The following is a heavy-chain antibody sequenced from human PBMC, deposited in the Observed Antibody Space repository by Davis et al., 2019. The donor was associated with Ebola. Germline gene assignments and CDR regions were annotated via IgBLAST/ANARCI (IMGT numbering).Heavy chain of an antibody. D-gene: IGHD2-2*01. CDR1: VCTLSSYA. V-gene: IGHV1-69*06. CDR2: IIPIFGTA. J-gene: IGHJ6*02. Sequence: SVTVSRKASVCTLSSYAISWVRQAPRQRREWMGGIIPIFGTANYAQKFQGRVTITADKSTSTAYMELSSLRSEDTAVYYCGVVVVPAAKPPYYYYYGMDVWGQGTTVTVSS. CDR3: GVVVVPAAKPPYYYYYGMDV.